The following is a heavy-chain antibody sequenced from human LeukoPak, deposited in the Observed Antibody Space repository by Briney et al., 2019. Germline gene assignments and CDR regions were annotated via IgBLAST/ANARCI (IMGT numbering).Heavy chain of an antibody. CDR3: ARVPVVGYYDSSGYFGIYYYYYYMDV. CDR1: GFTFSSYG. CDR2: IRYDGSNK. V-gene: IGHV3-30*02. Sequence: GGSLRLSCAASGFTFSSYGMHWVRQAPGKGLEWVAFIRYDGSNKYYADSVKGRFTISRDNSKNTLYLQMNSLRAEDTAVYYCARVPVVGYYDSSGYFGIYYYYYYMDVWGKGTAVTISS. D-gene: IGHD3-22*01. J-gene: IGHJ6*03.